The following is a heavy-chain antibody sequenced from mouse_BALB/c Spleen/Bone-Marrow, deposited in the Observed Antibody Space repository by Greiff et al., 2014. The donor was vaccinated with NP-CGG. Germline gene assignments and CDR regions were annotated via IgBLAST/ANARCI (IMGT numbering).Heavy chain of an antibody. J-gene: IGHJ4*01. D-gene: IGHD2-10*02. CDR2: INPSNGYT. V-gene: IGHV1-4*01. CDR3: AYGNCGYAMDY. CDR1: GYTFTSYT. Sequence: QVQLKESGAELARPGASVKMSCKASGYTFTSYTMHWVKQRPGQGLEWIGYINPSNGYTNYNQKFKDKATLTADKSSSTAYMQLSSLTSEDSAVYYCAYGNCGYAMDYWGQGTSVTVSS.